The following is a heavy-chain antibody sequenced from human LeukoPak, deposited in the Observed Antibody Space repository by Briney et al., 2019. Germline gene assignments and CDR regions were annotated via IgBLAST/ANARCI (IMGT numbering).Heavy chain of an antibody. CDR3: AKEGRSLQTY. CDR2: IKKDGTET. CDR1: GFMFSSNW. Sequence: GGSLRLSCAASGFMFSSNWMSWVRLAPGKGLEWVANIKKDGTETYYVDSVKGRFTISRDNAKNSLYLQMNSLRVEDTAVYYCAKEGRSLQTYWGQGTLVTVSS. D-gene: IGHD5-24*01. J-gene: IGHJ4*02. V-gene: IGHV3-7*03.